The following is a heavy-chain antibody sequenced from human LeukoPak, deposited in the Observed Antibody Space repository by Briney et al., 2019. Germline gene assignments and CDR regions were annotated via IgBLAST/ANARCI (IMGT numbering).Heavy chain of an antibody. D-gene: IGHD3-22*01. CDR1: GFTFGSYW. J-gene: IGHJ4*02. CDR2: IKQDGSEK. V-gene: IGHV3-7*03. Sequence: PGGSLRLSCVASGFTFGSYWMSWVRQAPGKGLEWVANIKQDGSEKYYVDSVKGRFTISRDNAKNSLYLQMNSLRAEDTAVYYCARDKGDYDTSGSLFVFGGQGTLVTVSS. CDR3: ARDKGDYDTSGSLFVF.